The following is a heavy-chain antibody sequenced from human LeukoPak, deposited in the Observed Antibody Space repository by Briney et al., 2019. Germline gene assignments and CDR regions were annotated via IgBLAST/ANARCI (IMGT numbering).Heavy chain of an antibody. Sequence: ASVKVSCKASGYTFTSYGISWVRQAPGQRLEWMGIINPGGGSTSYAQKFQGRVTMTRDTSTSTVYMELSSLRSEDTAVYYCARAGPRGDTAMVLTYWGQGTLVTVSS. CDR3: ARAGPRGDTAMVLTY. CDR2: INPGGGST. V-gene: IGHV1-46*01. D-gene: IGHD5-18*01. CDR1: GYTFTSYG. J-gene: IGHJ4*02.